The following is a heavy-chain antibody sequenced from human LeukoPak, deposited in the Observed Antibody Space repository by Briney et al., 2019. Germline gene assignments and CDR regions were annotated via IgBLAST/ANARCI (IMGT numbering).Heavy chain of an antibody. CDR3: AKDQADGYNYNDY. CDR1: GFTFSSYG. D-gene: IGHD5-24*01. Sequence: GGSLRLSCAASGFTFSSYGMHWVRQAPGKGLEWVAFIRYDGSNKYYADSVKGRFTISRDNSKNTLYLQMNSLRAEDTAVYYCAKDQADGYNYNDYWGQGTLVTVSS. CDR2: IRYDGSNK. J-gene: IGHJ4*02. V-gene: IGHV3-30*02.